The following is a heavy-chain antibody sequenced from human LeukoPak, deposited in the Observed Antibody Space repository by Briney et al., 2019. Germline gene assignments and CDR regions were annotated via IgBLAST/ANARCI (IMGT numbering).Heavy chain of an antibody. CDR2: ISSSSSYI. CDR3: AREGPFLGWGSYNC. CDR1: GFTFSSYS. V-gene: IGHV3-21*01. D-gene: IGHD3-16*01. J-gene: IGHJ4*02. Sequence: GGSLRLSCAASGFTFSSYSMNWVRQAPGKGLEWVSSISSSSSYIYYADSVKGRFTISRDNAKNSLYLQMNSLRAEDTAVYYCAREGPFLGWGSYNCGGQETLVTVPS.